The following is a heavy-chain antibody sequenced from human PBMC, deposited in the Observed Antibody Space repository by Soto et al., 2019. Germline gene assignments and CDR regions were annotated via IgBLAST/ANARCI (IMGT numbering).Heavy chain of an antibody. Sequence: PGGSLRPSFAASGFTFTIYAMCLVLQAPGKGLEWVSSISVSGDRTFYADSVKGRFTISRDNSKNTLHLQMNSLRAEDTAVYYCAKDGDSISRNKPLDYWGQGTLVTVSS. CDR3: AKDGDSISRNKPLDY. J-gene: IGHJ4*02. D-gene: IGHD3-22*01. CDR1: GFTFTIYA. CDR2: ISVSGDRT. V-gene: IGHV3-23*01.